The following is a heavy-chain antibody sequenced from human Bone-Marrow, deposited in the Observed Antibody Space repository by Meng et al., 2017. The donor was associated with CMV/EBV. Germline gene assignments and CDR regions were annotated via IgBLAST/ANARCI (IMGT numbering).Heavy chain of an antibody. V-gene: IGHV3-49*04. Sequence: GGSLRFSCAASGFTFSSYSVNWVRQAPGKGLEWVGFIRSKAYGGTTEYAASVKGRFTISRDDSKSIAYLQMNSLKTEDTAVYYCTILQYPTEGAFDIWGQGTMVTVSS. D-gene: IGHD4-11*01. CDR3: TILQYPTEGAFDI. J-gene: IGHJ3*02. CDR1: GFTFSSYS. CDR2: IRSKAYGGTT.